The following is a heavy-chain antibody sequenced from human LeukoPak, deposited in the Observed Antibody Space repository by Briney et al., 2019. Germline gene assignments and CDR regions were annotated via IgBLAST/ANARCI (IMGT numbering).Heavy chain of an antibody. J-gene: IGHJ4*02. CDR3: ARDPYGGNSYYVY. Sequence: GGSLRLSCAASGFTVSSNYLSWVRQAPGKGLEWISVIYSGGSTYYADSVKGRFTISRDNSKNTLYLQMNSLRAEDTAVYYCARDPYGGNSYYVYWGQGTLVTVSS. CDR2: IYSGGST. CDR1: GFTVSSNY. V-gene: IGHV3-66*01. D-gene: IGHD4-23*01.